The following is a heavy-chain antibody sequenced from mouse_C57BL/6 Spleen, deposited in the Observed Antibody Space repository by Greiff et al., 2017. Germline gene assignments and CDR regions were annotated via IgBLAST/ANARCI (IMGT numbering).Heavy chain of an antibody. V-gene: IGHV1-80*01. D-gene: IGHD2-3*01. CDR1: GYAFSSYW. J-gene: IGHJ4*01. CDR2: LYPGDGDT. CDR3: ARWLLRYYAIDD. Sequence: QVQLLQSGAELVKPGASVKISCKASGYAFSSYWMTWVKQRPGKGLEWIGQLYPGDGDTNYNGQFKGKATLTADKSSSTAFMQLLSLTSEVSSVFFCARWLLRYYAIDDWGQGTSVTVSS.